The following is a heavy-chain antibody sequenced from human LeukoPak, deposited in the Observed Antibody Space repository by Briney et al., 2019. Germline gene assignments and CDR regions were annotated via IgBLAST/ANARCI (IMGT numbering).Heavy chain of an antibody. D-gene: IGHD2-15*01. Sequence: PGGSLRLSCAASGFTFSSYAMSWVRQAPGKGLEWVSAISGSGGSTYYADSVKGRFTISRDNSKNTLYLQMNSLRAKDTAVYYCAKAWVVVAAKGRYRREEAAWDLDYWGQGTLVTVSS. CDR3: AKAWVVVAAKGRYRREEAAWDLDY. CDR1: GFTFSSYA. CDR2: ISGSGGST. V-gene: IGHV3-23*01. J-gene: IGHJ4*02.